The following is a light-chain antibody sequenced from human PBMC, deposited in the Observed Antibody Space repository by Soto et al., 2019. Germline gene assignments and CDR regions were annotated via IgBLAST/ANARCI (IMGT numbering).Light chain of an antibody. CDR2: GAS. Sequence: EIVLTQSPGTLSLSPGDRATLSCRASQSVTVNFLAWYQHKPGQAPRLLISGASSRATGIPDRFTGSGSGTDFTLTLSRLEPEDFPVYSCQQYGSLPWTFGQGTKVEI. CDR1: QSVTVNF. CDR3: QQYGSLPWT. V-gene: IGKV3-20*01. J-gene: IGKJ1*01.